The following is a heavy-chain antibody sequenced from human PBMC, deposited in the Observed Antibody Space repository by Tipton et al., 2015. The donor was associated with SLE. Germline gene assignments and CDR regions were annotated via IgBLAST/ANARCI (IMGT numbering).Heavy chain of an antibody. V-gene: IGHV4-59*01. J-gene: IGHJ3*02. CDR3: ARERYSGEDAFDI. Sequence: TLSLTCTVSGGSISSYYWSWIRQPPGKGLEWIGYIYYSGSTNYNPSLKSRVTISVDTSKNQFSLKLSSVTAADTAVYYCARERYSGEDAFDIWGQGTMVTVSS. CDR1: GGSISSYY. CDR2: IYYSGST. D-gene: IGHD1-26*01.